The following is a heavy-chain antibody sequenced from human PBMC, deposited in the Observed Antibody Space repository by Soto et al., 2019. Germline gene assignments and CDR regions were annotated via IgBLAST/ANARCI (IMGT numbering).Heavy chain of an antibody. V-gene: IGHV3-9*01. CDR3: ARDNQGGTYFSGLDY. CDR1: GFSFGSYA. Sequence: PGGSVRLSCAASGFSFGSYAVHWVRQLPGKGLEWVSGITRNSGNKAYADSVKGRFIVSRDDAKNSLYLQMNSLGPEDTALYYCARDNQGGTYFSGLDYWGQGTLVTVSS. D-gene: IGHD1-26*01. J-gene: IGHJ4*02. CDR2: ITRNSGNK.